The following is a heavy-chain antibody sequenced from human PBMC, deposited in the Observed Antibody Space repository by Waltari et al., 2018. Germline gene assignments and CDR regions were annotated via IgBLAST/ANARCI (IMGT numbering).Heavy chain of an antibody. D-gene: IGHD1-26*01. CDR3: AKGKYSGSWFFDH. CDR2: ISSGRGKT. Sequence: EVQILESGGGLVQPGGPLRLSCEVSEFPLSNYAMSWVFQAPGKGLEWVSTISSGRGKTYYTESVKVRFNISRDNFVNTMYLQMSSLRDEDTAIYYCAKGKYSGSWFFDHWGQGTLVTVSS. CDR1: EFPLSNYA. J-gene: IGHJ4*02. V-gene: IGHV3-23*01.